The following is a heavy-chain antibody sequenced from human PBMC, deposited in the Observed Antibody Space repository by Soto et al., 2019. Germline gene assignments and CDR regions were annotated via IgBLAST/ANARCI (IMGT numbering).Heavy chain of an antibody. CDR1: GFTFSTYS. CDR2: ISDNSSVI. CDR3: ARDRDAYCSKGICSGPYFDY. D-gene: IGHD2-8*01. V-gene: IGHV3-48*02. Sequence: GGSLRLSCAASGFTFSTYSIIWVGLAPGKGLEWISYISDNSSVIYYADAVKGRFTISRDNAKNSLYLQMNSLRDEDTAVYYCARDRDAYCSKGICSGPYFDYWGQGTLVTVSS. J-gene: IGHJ4*02.